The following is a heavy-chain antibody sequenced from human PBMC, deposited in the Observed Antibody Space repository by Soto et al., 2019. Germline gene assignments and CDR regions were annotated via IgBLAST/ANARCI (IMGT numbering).Heavy chain of an antibody. CDR1: GFTFSSYA. D-gene: IGHD5-18*01. CDR2: ISSSGGSI. CDR3: AKDGYNYHYSSVYLDY. V-gene: IGHV3-23*01. Sequence: EVQLLESGGGLVQPGGSLRLSCAASGFTFSSYAMSWVRKAPGMGLEWVSTISSSGGSIYHADSVKGRFTISRDNSKNTVYLQMTRLRAEDTAVYFCAKDGYNYHYSSVYLDYWGQGNLVIVAS. J-gene: IGHJ4*02.